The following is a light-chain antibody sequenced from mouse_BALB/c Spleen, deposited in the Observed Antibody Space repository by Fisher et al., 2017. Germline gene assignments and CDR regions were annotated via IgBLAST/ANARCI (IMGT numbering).Light chain of an antibody. CDR2: STS. Sequence: DIVMTQTPAIMSASPGEKVTMTCRASSSVSSSYLHWYQQKSGASPKLWIYSTSNLASGVPARFSGSGSGTSYSLTISSMEAEDAATYYCQQRSSYPYTFGGGTKLEIK. J-gene: IGKJ2*01. CDR3: QQRSSYPYT. V-gene: IGKV4-57-1*01. CDR1: SSVSSSY.